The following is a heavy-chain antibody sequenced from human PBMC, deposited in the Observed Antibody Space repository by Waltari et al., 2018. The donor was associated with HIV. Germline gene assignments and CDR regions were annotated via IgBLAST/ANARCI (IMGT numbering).Heavy chain of an antibody. CDR1: GIPFDDYA. CDR3: VKDGASTIFGVLNGMDV. CDR2: ISWNSGDI. J-gene: IGHJ6*02. Sequence: EVQLVESGGGSVQPGRSLRLSCTASGIPFDDYAMPWVRQPPGKGLEWVSGISWNSGDIAYADSVKGRFTISRDNTKNSLFLQMNSVRVEDTALYYCVKDGASTIFGVLNGMDVWGQGTTVTVSS. D-gene: IGHD3-3*01. V-gene: IGHV3-9*01.